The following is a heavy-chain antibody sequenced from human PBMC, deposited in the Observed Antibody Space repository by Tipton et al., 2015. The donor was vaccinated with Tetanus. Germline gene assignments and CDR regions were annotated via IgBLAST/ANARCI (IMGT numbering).Heavy chain of an antibody. CDR1: GFIFSTYG. J-gene: IGHJ4*02. CDR2: ISYDGTNK. CDR3: ARDRGMATILGSEFDY. V-gene: IGHV3-30*03. D-gene: IGHD5-24*01. Sequence: SLRLSCAASGFIFSTYGMHWVRQAPGKGLEWVAVISYDGTNKYHTDSVKGRFTISRDNSKNTLYLQMNSLRPEDTAVYYCARDRGMATILGSEFDYWGQGPLVTVSS.